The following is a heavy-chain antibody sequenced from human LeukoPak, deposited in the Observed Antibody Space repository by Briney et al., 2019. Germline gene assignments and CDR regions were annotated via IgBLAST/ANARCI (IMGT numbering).Heavy chain of an antibody. Sequence: PSETLSLTCTVSGGSISSYYWSWIRQPPGKGLEWIGYIYYSGSTNYNPSLKSRVTISVDTSKNQFSLKLSSVTAADTAVYYCARHVAAAGSPMGWFDPWGQGTLVTVSS. CDR2: IYYSGST. V-gene: IGHV4-59*08. J-gene: IGHJ5*02. CDR3: ARHVAAAGSPMGWFDP. D-gene: IGHD6-13*01. CDR1: GGSISSYY.